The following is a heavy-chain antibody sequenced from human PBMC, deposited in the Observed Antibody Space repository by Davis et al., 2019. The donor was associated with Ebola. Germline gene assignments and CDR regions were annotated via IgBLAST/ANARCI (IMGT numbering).Heavy chain of an antibody. CDR3: AKGQPGYYYDSSGYYVGYYFDY. D-gene: IGHD3-22*01. CDR1: GFTFSSYA. J-gene: IGHJ4*02. CDR2: ISGSGGST. V-gene: IGHV3-23*01. Sequence: GGSLRLSCAASGFTFSSYAMSWVRQAPGKGLEWVSAISGSGGSTYYADSVKGRFTISRDNSKNTLYLQMNSLRAEDTAVYYCAKGQPGYYYDSSGYYVGYYFDYWGQGTLVTVSS.